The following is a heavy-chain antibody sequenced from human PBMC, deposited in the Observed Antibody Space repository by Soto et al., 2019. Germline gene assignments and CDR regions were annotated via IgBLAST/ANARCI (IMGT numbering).Heavy chain of an antibody. CDR3: ARVAYCGGDCYSGWFDP. V-gene: IGHV3-7*01. D-gene: IGHD2-21*02. CDR2: IKQDGSEN. Sequence: EVPLVESGGGLVQPGGSLRLSCAASGCNFSSYWMSWVRQAPGTGLEGVANIKQDGSENYYVDSVKGRFTISRDNSQNSRYLQMNSLRAEDTAVYYCARVAYCGGDCYSGWFDPWGQGTLVTVSS. CDR1: GCNFSSYW. J-gene: IGHJ5*02.